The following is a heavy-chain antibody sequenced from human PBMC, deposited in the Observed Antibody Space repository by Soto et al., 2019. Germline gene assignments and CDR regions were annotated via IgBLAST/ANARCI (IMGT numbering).Heavy chain of an antibody. CDR2: ISNDGNRK. Sequence: PXGSLRLSCSASGFSFSSYGVHWVRQAPGRGLEWVTVISNDGNRKYYGESVKGRFSVPRDNDKDTLYLQMSGLRPEDTGVYYCAKDRRQLSALDMWGQGTTVTVSS. J-gene: IGHJ3*02. D-gene: IGHD6-6*01. CDR1: GFSFSSYG. V-gene: IGHV3-30*18. CDR3: AKDRRQLSALDM.